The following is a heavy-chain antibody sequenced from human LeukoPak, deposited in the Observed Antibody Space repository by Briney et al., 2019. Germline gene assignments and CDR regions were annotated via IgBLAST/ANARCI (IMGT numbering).Heavy chain of an antibody. CDR1: GVSISSTSYY. D-gene: IGHD4-17*01. CDR2: IHYSGST. CDR3: ARLNGDFTFDY. Sequence: SETLSLTCTVSGVSISSTSYYWGWIRQPPGKGLEWIGSIHYSGSTYYNSSLRSRVTISVDTSNNQFSLNLRSVTAADTAVYYCARLNGDFTFDYWGQGTLVTVSS. J-gene: IGHJ4*02. V-gene: IGHV4-39*01.